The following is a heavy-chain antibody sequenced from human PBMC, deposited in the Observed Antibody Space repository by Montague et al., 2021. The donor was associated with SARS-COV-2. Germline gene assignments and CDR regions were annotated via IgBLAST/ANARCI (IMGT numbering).Heavy chain of an antibody. CDR3: ARDLSRAFCEGDSCYSENWFAP. CDR2: IYHTGST. CDR1: GGSISSYY. Sequence: SKTLSLTCTVSGGSISSYYWTWIRQPPGKGLEWLAYIYHTGSTKYNPSLNSRATMSLDTSKNQFSLKLTSVTAADTAIYYCARDLSRAFCEGDSCYSENWFAPWGQGILVTVSS. V-gene: IGHV4-59*01. D-gene: IGHD2-15*01. J-gene: IGHJ5*02.